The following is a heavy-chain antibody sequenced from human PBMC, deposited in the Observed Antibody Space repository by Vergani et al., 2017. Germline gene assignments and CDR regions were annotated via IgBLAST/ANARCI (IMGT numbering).Heavy chain of an antibody. CDR1: GFTLSSHA. CDR2: IWYDGSKE. CDR3: ARGLWDCTHIRCSPPSY. J-gene: IGHJ4*02. V-gene: IGHV3-33*01. Sequence: QVQLEESGGGVVQPGRSLRLSCAGSGFTLSSHAMHWVRQAPGKGLEWVAFIWYDGSKEYYADSVEGRFTITRDNAKKSVYLQMNSLRAEDTAMYFCARGLWDCTHIRCSPPSYWGQGTQVTVSS. D-gene: IGHD2-8*01.